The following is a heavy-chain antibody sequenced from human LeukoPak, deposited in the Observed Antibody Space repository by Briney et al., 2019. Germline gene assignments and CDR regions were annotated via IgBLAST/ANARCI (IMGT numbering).Heavy chain of an antibody. V-gene: IGHV4-34*01. CDR1: GGSFSGYY. CDR3: VRGVVVVPAAIQNYFDY. J-gene: IGHJ4*02. D-gene: IGHD2-2*01. CDR2: INHSGST. Sequence: SETLSLTCAVYGGSFSGYYWSWIRQPPGKGLEWIGEINHSGSTNYNPSLKSRVTISVDTSKNQFSLKLSSVTAADTAVYYCVRGVVVVPAAIQNYFDYWGQGTLVTVSS.